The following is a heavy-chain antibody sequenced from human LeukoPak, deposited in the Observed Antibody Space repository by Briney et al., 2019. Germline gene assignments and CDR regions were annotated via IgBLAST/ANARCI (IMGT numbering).Heavy chain of an antibody. CDR1: GFTFSSYS. CDR2: ITSSNNYI. D-gene: IGHD2-15*01. CDR3: AKAPVTTCRGAFCYPFDY. Sequence: GGSLRLSCAASGFTFSSYSMNWVRQAPGKGLEWVSSITSSNNYIYYGDSVKGRFTISRDDAKNSLFLQMNSLRAEDTATYYCAKAPVTTCRGAFCYPFDYWGLGTLVTVSS. V-gene: IGHV3-21*01. J-gene: IGHJ4*02.